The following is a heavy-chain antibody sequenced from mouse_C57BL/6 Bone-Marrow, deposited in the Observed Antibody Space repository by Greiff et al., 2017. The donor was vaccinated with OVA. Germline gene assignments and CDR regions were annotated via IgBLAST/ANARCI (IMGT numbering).Heavy chain of an antibody. Sequence: VQLKESGAELVRPGASVKLSCTASGFNIKDDYMHWVKQRPEQGLEWIGWIDPENGDTEYASKFQGKATITADTSSNTAYLQLSSLTSEDTAVDYCTTWGYYGSSYDYWGQGTTLTVSS. CDR2: IDPENGDT. CDR1: GFNIKDDY. V-gene: IGHV14-4*01. CDR3: TTWGYYGSSYDY. D-gene: IGHD1-1*01. J-gene: IGHJ2*01.